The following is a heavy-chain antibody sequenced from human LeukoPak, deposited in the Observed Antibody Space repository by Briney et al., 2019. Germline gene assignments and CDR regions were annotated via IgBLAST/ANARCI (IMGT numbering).Heavy chain of an antibody. D-gene: IGHD6-13*01. V-gene: IGHV4-34*01. J-gene: IGHJ3*01. Sequence: PSETLSLTCAVYGGSFSGYYWSWIRQPPGKGLEWIGEINHSGSTNYNPSLKSRVTISVDTSKHQFPLKLSSVTAADTAVYYCARGRGYSSLDLWGQETMVTVSS. CDR3: ARGRGYSSLDL. CDR1: GGSFSGYY. CDR2: INHSGST.